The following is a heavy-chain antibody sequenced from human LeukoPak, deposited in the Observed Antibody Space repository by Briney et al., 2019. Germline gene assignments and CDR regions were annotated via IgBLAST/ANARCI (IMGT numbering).Heavy chain of an antibody. Sequence: SETLSLACTVSGGSISTYYWSWMRQPPGRGLEWIGYIYYSGSTNHNPSLQSRVTISVDTSKNQFSLKLNSVTAADTAVYYCARGGVPGGFYGSFDYWGQGTLVSVSS. CDR2: IYYSGST. J-gene: IGHJ4*02. V-gene: IGHV4-59*01. CDR3: ARGGVPGGFYGSFDY. CDR1: GGSISTYY. D-gene: IGHD3-3*01.